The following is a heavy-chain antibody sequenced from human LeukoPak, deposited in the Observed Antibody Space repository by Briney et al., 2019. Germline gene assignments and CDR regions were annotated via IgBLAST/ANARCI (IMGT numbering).Heavy chain of an antibody. CDR1: GFTFSSYA. D-gene: IGHD3/OR15-3a*01. CDR2: ISYDGSNK. V-gene: IGHV3-30*04. Sequence: PGRSLRLSCEASGFTFSSYAMHWVRQAPGKGLEWVAVISYDGSNKYYADSVKGRFTISRDNAKNSVYLQMNSLRLEDTAVYYCARTGLGLYSFDYWGQGTLVTVSS. CDR3: ARTGLGLYSFDY. J-gene: IGHJ4*02.